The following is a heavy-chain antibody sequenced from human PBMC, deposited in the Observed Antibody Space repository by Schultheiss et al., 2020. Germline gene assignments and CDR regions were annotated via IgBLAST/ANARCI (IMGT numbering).Heavy chain of an antibody. Sequence: GESLKISCTASGFTFSSYGMHWVRQAPGKGLEWVAVISYDGSNKYYADSVKGRFTISRDNSKNTLYLQMNSLRAEDTAVYYCARDIVSRYLDYWGQGTLVTDYS. D-gene: IGHD5/OR15-5a*01. V-gene: IGHV3-30*03. CDR1: GFTFSSYG. CDR2: ISYDGSNK. J-gene: IGHJ4*02. CDR3: ARDIVSRYLDY.